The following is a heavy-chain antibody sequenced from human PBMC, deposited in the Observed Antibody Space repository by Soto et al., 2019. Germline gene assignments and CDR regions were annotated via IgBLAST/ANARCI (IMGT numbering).Heavy chain of an antibody. CDR3: ARDRSFDILTGYYKGNNWFDP. Sequence: SQTLSLTCAISGDSVSSNSAAWNWIRQSPSRGLEWLGRTYYRSKWYNDYAVSVKSRITINPDTSKNQFSLQLNSVTPDDTAVYYCARDRSFDILTGYYKGNNWFDPWGQGTLVTVSS. J-gene: IGHJ5*02. V-gene: IGHV6-1*01. D-gene: IGHD3-9*01. CDR2: TYYRSKWYN. CDR1: GDSVSSNSAA.